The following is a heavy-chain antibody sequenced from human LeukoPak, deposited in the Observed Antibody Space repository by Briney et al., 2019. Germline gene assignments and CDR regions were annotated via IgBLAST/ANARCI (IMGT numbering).Heavy chain of an antibody. J-gene: IGHJ4*02. CDR1: GYTFTNYG. CDR3: ARSGVGYFYDNTGYYPLDY. D-gene: IGHD3-22*01. CDR2: ISAYTGNT. V-gene: IGHV1-18*01. Sequence: ASVKASCKAFGYTFTNYGISWVRQAPGQGLEWMGWISAYTGNTNYAQNFQGRVTMTTDTSTSTAFMELRSLRSDDTAVYYCARSGVGYFYDNTGYYPLDYWGQGTLVTVSS.